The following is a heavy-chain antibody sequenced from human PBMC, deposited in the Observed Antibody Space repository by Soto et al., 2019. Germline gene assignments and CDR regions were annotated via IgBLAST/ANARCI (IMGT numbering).Heavy chain of an antibody. J-gene: IGHJ4*02. CDR3: ARESSSWYGNDY. Sequence: GGSLRLSCAASGLTFSDYYMSWIRQAPGKGLEWVSYISSSSSYTNYADSVKGRFTISRDNAKNSLYLQMNSLRAEDTAVYYCARESSSWYGNDYWGQGTLVTVSS. CDR2: ISSSSSYT. V-gene: IGHV3-11*06. D-gene: IGHD6-13*01. CDR1: GLTFSDYY.